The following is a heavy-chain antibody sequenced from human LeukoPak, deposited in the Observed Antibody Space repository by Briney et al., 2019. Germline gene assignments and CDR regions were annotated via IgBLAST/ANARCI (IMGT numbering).Heavy chain of an antibody. V-gene: IGHV1-24*01. CDR2: FDPEDGET. CDR3: ARDGYSSGHYDY. CDR1: GYTLTELS. J-gene: IGHJ4*02. Sequence: GASVKVSCKVSGYTLTELSMHWVRQAPGKGLEWMGGFDPEDGETIYAQKLQGRVTMTTDTSTSTAYMELRSLRSDDTAVYYCARDGYSSGHYDYWGQGTLVTVSS. D-gene: IGHD6-19*01.